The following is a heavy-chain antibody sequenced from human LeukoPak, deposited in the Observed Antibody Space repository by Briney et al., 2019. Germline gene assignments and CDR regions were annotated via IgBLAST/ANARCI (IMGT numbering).Heavy chain of an antibody. CDR3: ARGRSTYYDILTGYFTYNWFDP. Sequence: PSETLSLTCTVSGGCISSYYCSWIRQPPGKGLEWIGYIYYSGSTNYNPSLKSRVTISVDTSKNQFSLKLSSVTAEDTAVYYCARGRSTYYDILTGYFTYNWFDPWGQGTLVTVSS. CDR1: GGCISSYY. V-gene: IGHV4-59*01. D-gene: IGHD3-9*01. CDR2: IYYSGST. J-gene: IGHJ5*02.